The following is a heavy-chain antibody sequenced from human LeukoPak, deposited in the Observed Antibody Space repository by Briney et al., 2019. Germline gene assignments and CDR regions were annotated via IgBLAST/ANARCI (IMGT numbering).Heavy chain of an antibody. CDR2: IIPIFGTA. CDR1: GGTFSSYA. Sequence: ASVKVSCKASGGTFSSYAISWVRQAPGQGLEWMGRIIPIFGTANYAQKFQGRVTITTDESTSTAYMELSSLRSEDTAVYYCARGKYYGSELREFDYWGQGTLVIVSS. V-gene: IGHV1-69*05. CDR3: ARGKYYGSELREFDY. J-gene: IGHJ4*02. D-gene: IGHD3-10*01.